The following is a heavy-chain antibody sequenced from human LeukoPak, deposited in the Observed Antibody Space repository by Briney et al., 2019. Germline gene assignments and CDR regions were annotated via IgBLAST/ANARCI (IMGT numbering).Heavy chain of an antibody. J-gene: IGHJ4*02. V-gene: IGHV3-9*01. D-gene: IGHD1-26*01. CDR2: ISWNSGSI. CDR3: AKDISTGAAGDYFDY. CDR1: GFTFRNYA. Sequence: RAGGSLRLSCAVSGFTFRNYAMSWVRQAPGKGLEWVSGISWNSGSIGYADSVKGRFTISRDNAKNSLYLQMNSLRAEDTALYYCAKDISTGAAGDYFDYWGQGTLVTVSS.